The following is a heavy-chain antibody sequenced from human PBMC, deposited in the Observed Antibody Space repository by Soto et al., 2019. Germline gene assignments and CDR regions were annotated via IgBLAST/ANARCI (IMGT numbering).Heavy chain of an antibody. CDR2: INHSGST. CDR1: GGSFSGYY. CDR3: ARGIYSSSRWYNWCDP. D-gene: IGHD6-13*01. Sequence: SETLSLTCAVYGGSFSGYYWSWIRQPPGKGLEWIGEINHSGSTNYNPSLKSRVTISVDTSKNQFSLKLSSVTAADTAVYYCARGIYSSSRWYNWCDPWGQGTLVTVS. V-gene: IGHV4-34*01. J-gene: IGHJ5*02.